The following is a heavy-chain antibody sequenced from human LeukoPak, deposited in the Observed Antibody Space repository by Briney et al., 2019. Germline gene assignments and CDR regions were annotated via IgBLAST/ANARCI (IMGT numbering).Heavy chain of an antibody. D-gene: IGHD1-26*01. CDR1: GFTFSSYG. CDR2: IWYDGSNK. V-gene: IGHV3-33*06. CDR3: AKDRTVGASYWYFDL. J-gene: IGHJ2*01. Sequence: PGGSLRLSCAASGFTFSSYGMHWVRQAPGKGLEWVAVIWYDGSNKYYADSVKGRFTIPRDSSKNTLFLHMNTLRAEDTAIYYCAKDRTVGASYWYFDLWGRGTLVTVSS.